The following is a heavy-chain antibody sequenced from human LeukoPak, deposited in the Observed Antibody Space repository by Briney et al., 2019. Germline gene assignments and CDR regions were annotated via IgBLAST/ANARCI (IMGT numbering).Heavy chain of an antibody. V-gene: IGHV4-59*08. CDR2: IYYSGST. J-gene: IGHJ3*02. Sequence: SDTLSLTCTVSGGSNSGYYWSWLRQPPRKGLEWIGYIYYSGSTNYHPSLKSRLTISIDTYENQFSLKLSSVTAADTAVYYCARGYSSASGRRAFDIWGQGTMVTVSS. D-gene: IGHD6-6*01. CDR3: ARGYSSASGRRAFDI. CDR1: GGSNSGYY.